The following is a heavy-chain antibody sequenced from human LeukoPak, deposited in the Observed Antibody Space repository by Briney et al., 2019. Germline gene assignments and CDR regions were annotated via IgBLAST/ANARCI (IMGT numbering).Heavy chain of an antibody. CDR2: ISVYNGNT. Sequence: ASVKVSCKASGYTFTGCYMHWVRQAPGQGLEWMGWISVYNGNTDYAQKLQGRVTMTTDTSTSTTYMELRSLGSDDTAVYYCARDPYDTDAFDIWGQGTMATVSS. J-gene: IGHJ3*02. V-gene: IGHV1-18*04. D-gene: IGHD3-22*01. CDR3: ARDPYDTDAFDI. CDR1: GYTFTGCY.